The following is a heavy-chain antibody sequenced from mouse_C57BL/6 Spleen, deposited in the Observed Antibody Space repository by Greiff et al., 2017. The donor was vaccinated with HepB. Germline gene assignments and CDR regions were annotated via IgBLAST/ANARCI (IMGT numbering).Heavy chain of an antibody. CDR2: ISSGGDYI. J-gene: IGHJ4*01. Sequence: EVKLMESGGGLVKPGGSLKLSCAASGFTFSSYAMSWVRQTPEKRLEWVAYISSGGDYIYYADTVKGRFTISRDNARNTLYLQMSSLKSEDTAMYYCTRDGGNLLMDYWGQGTSVTVSS. D-gene: IGHD1-1*01. CDR1: GFTFSSYA. V-gene: IGHV5-9-1*02. CDR3: TRDGGNLLMDY.